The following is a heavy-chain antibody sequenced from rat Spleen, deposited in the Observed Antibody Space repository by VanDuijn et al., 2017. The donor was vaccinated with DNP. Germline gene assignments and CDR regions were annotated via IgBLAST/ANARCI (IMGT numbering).Heavy chain of an antibody. V-gene: IGHV5-20*01. D-gene: IGHD3-1*01. J-gene: IGHJ3*01. CDR2: LSYNGGTP. Sequence: EVLLVESDGGLVQPGRSLKLSCAVSGFTFSDYYMAWVRQAPAKGLEWVATLSYNGGTPYYRDSVKGRFTVSRDNAKSTLYLQMDSLRSEDTATYYCTTAYYAAPRGFAYWGQGTLVTVSS. CDR3: TTAYYAAPRGFAY. CDR1: GFTFSDYY.